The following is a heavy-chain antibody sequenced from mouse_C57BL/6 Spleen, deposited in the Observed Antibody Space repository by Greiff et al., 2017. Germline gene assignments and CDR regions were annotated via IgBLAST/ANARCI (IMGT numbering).Heavy chain of an antibody. J-gene: IGHJ4*01. V-gene: IGHV1-63*01. D-gene: IGHD2-1*01. CDR1: GYTFTNYW. Sequence: QVQLQQSGAELVRPGTSVTMSCKASGYTFTNYWIGWAKQRPGHGLEWIGDIYPGGGYTNYNEKFKGKATLTADKSSSTAYMQFSSLTSEDSASYYGARGGNYSDDAMDYWGQGTSVTVSS. CDR2: IYPGGGYT. CDR3: ARGGNYSDDAMDY.